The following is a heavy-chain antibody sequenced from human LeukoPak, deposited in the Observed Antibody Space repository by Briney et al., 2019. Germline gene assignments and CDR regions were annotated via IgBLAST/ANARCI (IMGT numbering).Heavy chain of an antibody. V-gene: IGHV3-13*01. CDR3: ARQMQSHGNFDS. CDR1: GFTVSSYA. J-gene: IGHJ4*02. CDR2: LGIAGDT. Sequence: GGSLRLSCAASGFTVSSYAMHWVRQPIGKGPEWVSALGIAGDTFYPGSVKGRSTISRENARNSLYLQMNSLRAEDTAMYYCARQMQSHGNFDSWGQGTLVTVSS. D-gene: IGHD1-26*01.